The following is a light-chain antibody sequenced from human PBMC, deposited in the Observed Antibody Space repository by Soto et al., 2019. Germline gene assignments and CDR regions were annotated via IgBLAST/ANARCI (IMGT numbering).Light chain of an antibody. CDR2: GAS. V-gene: IGKV3-11*01. Sequence: EIVLTQSPATLSLSPGARATLSCRASQSVSSYLAWYQQKPGQAPRLLIYGASSRATGIPDRFSGSGSGTDFTLTISRLEPEDFAVYYCQQRSNWPWTFGQGTKVDIK. J-gene: IGKJ1*01. CDR1: QSVSSY. CDR3: QQRSNWPWT.